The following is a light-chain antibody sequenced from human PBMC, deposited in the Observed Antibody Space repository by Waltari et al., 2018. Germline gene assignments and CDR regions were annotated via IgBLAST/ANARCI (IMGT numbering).Light chain of an antibody. J-gene: IGLJ2*01. CDR3: SSYTSSRTLV. Sequence: QSALTQPASVSEPPGQSITIACTGTRSDVGGFHYVSWYQQHPCKAPKLMIYEVNKRPSGVSNRFSGSKSGNTASRTIAGLQAEDEADYYCSSYTSSRTLVFGGGTKLTVL. CDR2: EVN. CDR1: RSDVGGFHY. V-gene: IGLV2-14*01.